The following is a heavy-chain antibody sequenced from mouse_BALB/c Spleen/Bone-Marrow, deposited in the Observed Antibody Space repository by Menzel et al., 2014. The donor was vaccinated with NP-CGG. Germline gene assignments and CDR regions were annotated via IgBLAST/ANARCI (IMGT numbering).Heavy chain of an antibody. D-gene: IGHD4-1*01. CDR3: ARLDWDGGFAY. CDR1: GYSFTGYY. V-gene: IGHV1S34*01. CDR2: ISCYNGAT. Sequence: LVKTGASVKISCKSSGYSFTGYYMHWVKQSHGKSLEWIGYISCYNGATSYNQKFKGKATFTVDTSSSTAYMQFNGLTSEDSAVYYCARLDWDGGFAYWGQGTLVTVSA. J-gene: IGHJ3*01.